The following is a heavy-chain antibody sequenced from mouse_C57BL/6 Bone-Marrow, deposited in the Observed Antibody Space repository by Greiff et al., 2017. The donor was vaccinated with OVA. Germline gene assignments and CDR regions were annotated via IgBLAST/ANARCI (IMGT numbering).Heavy chain of an antibody. CDR1: GYAFSSSW. Sequence: LVESGPELVKPGASVKISCKASGYAFSSSWMNWVKQRPGKGLEWIGRIYPGDGDTNYNGKFKGKATLTADKSSSTAYMQLSSLTSEDSAVYFCARKWITTVVGGPFDYWGQGTTLTVSS. V-gene: IGHV1-82*01. J-gene: IGHJ2*01. D-gene: IGHD1-1*01. CDR3: ARKWITTVVGGPFDY. CDR2: IYPGDGDT.